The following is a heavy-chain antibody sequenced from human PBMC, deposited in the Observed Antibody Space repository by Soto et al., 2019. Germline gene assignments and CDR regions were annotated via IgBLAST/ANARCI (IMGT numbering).Heavy chain of an antibody. CDR2: FDPEDGET. CDR3: ATQCFGNIVVVPAAPGAVESPPFPWFDP. J-gene: IGHJ5*02. CDR1: GYTLTELS. V-gene: IGHV1-24*01. Sequence: GASVKFSCKVPGYTLTELSMHWVRQAPGKGLEWMGGFDPEDGETIYAQKFQGRVTMTEDTSTDTAYMELSSLRSEDTAVYYCATQCFGNIVVVPAAPGAVESPPFPWFDPWGQGTLVTVSS. D-gene: IGHD2-2*01.